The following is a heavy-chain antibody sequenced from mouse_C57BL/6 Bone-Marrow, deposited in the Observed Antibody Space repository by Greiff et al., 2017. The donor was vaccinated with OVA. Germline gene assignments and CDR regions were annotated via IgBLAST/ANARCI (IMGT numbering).Heavy chain of an antibody. CDR1: GSSLTSYG. J-gene: IGHJ4*01. CDR2: IWSGGST. Sequence: VQGVESGPGLVQPSQSLSITCTVSGSSLTSYGVHWVRQPPGKGLEWLGVIWSGGSTDYNAAFISRLSISKDNSKSQVFFKMNSLQADDTAIYYCAKRGLLGGNYYAMDYWGQGTSVTVSS. V-gene: IGHV2-4*01. CDR3: AKRGLLGGNYYAMDY. D-gene: IGHD2-3*01.